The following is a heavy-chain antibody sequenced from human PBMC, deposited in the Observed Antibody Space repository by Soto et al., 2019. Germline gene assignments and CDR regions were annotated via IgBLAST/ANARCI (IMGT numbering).Heavy chain of an antibody. J-gene: IGHJ3*02. CDR3: ARRDTETYGVKGAFDI. D-gene: IGHD4-17*01. Sequence: EVQLVESGGGLVKPGGSLRLSCAASRFTFSTYTMNWVRQAPGKGLEWVSSITSTSSLIFYADSVKGRFTISRDNAKNSLYQQMNSLTGEDTAVYYCARRDTETYGVKGAFDIWGQGTMVTVSS. CDR1: RFTFSTYT. V-gene: IGHV3-21*01. CDR2: ITSTSSLI.